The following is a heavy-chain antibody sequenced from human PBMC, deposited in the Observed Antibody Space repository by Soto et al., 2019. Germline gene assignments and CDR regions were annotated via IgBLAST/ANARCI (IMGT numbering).Heavy chain of an antibody. Sequence: PSETLSLTCTVTGGSMTSGDQYWTWIRHRPGEGLEWFGYINHRGSLYYNPSLKSRVSMSVDTSKNQFSLNLSSVTAADTAVGYSAREHPPRQGRNMEVWGQGTTVTVSS. CDR1: GGSMTSGDQY. CDR3: AREHPPRQGRNMEV. V-gene: IGHV4-31*03. CDR2: INHRGSL. D-gene: IGHD3-10*01. J-gene: IGHJ6*02.